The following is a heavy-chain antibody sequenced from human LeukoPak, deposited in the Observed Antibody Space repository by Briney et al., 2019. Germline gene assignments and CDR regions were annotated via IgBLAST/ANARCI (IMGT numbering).Heavy chain of an antibody. CDR1: GYTFTGYY. CDR3: ARERFGEPYYYYGMDV. V-gene: IGHV1-2*02. D-gene: IGHD3-10*01. CDR2: INPNSGGT. J-gene: IGHJ6*02. Sequence: GASVKVSCKASGYTFTGYYMHWVRQAPGQGLEWMGWINPNSGGTNYAQKFQGRVTMTRDTSISTAYMELSRLRSDDTAVYYCARERFGEPYYYYGMDVWGQGTTVTVSS.